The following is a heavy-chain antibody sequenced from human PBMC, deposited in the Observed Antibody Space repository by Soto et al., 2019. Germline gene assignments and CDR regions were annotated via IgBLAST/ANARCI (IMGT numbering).Heavy chain of an antibody. CDR3: AKNQERELPRVIDF. J-gene: IGHJ4*02. Sequence: GRSLRLSCATSGLTFSNHAMSWVRQAPGGGLEWVSSMSGSSSTTYYADSVRGRFTISRDRSKNTLYLQMSSLRAEDTALYYCAKNQERELPRVIDFWGQGTLVTVSS. D-gene: IGHD1-7*01. CDR2: MSGSSSTT. V-gene: IGHV3-23*01. CDR1: GLTFSNHA.